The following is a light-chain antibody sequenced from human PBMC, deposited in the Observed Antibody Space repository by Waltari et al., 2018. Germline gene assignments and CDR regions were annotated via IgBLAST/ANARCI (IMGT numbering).Light chain of an antibody. CDR3: QQYYTTPLT. Sequence: IVMTQSPDSLALYLGERATINCKSSPSVLYSSNNRNYLTWYQQKPGQPPKLLIYWASIRESGVPDRFSGSGSGTDFTLTISSLQAEDVAVYYCQQYYTTPLTFGGGTKVEIK. CDR2: WAS. V-gene: IGKV4-1*01. J-gene: IGKJ4*01. CDR1: PSVLYSSNNRNY.